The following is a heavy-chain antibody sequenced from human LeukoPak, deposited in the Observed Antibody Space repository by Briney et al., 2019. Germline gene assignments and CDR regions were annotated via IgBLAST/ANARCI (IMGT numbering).Heavy chain of an antibody. V-gene: IGHV1-8*01. Sequence: GSSVNVSCKASVYTFTSYDINWVLHATGQGLEGIGWMNPNSDNTGYAEKFQRRVTITSNTSISTAYMELSSLRSEDTAVYYCARRCGHWLNEFDYWGQGTLVTVSS. CDR2: MNPNSDNT. D-gene: IGHD6-19*01. CDR1: VYTFTSYD. J-gene: IGHJ4*02. CDR3: ARRCGHWLNEFDY.